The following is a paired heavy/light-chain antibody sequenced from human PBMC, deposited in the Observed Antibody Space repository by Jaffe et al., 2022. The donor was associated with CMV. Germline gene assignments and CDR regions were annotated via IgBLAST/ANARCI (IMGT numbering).Heavy chain of an antibody. CDR1: GYTFTNFY. Sequence: QVQLVQSGAEVKKPGASVKLSCTASGYTFTNFYIHWVRQAPGQGLEWMAIINPSGGSTTYAQKFQGRVTTTRDTSTSVVYLELTSLISEDTAFYYCARATPLYSSSSDVDFWGQGTLVTVSS. D-gene: IGHD6-6*01. J-gene: IGHJ4*02. CDR2: INPSGGST. V-gene: IGHV1-46*01. CDR3: ARATPLYSSSSDVDF.
Light chain of an antibody. CDR2: AAS. V-gene: IGKV1-39*01. Sequence: DIQMTQSPSSLSASVGDRVTITCRASQSIAYYLNWYQQKPGKAPKLLIYAASTLQGGVPSRFSGSGSGTDFTLTISRLQPEDFATYYCQQSYNSPITFGQGTRLEIK. CDR3: QQSYNSPIT. CDR1: QSIAYY. J-gene: IGKJ5*01.